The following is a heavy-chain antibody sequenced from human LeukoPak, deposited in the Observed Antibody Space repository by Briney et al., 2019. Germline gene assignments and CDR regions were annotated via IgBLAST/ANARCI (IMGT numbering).Heavy chain of an antibody. D-gene: IGHD3-22*01. CDR1: EFIFSDYY. CDR3: AIYYDSSGSIDH. Sequence: PGGSLRLSCAASEFIFSDYYMTWIRQTPGKGLEWLSYISDSGSTINYADSVKGRLTISRDNAKKSLFLQMNSLRAEDTAVYYCAIYYDSSGSIDHWGQGTLVTVSS. CDR2: ISDSGSTI. V-gene: IGHV3-11*01. J-gene: IGHJ4*02.